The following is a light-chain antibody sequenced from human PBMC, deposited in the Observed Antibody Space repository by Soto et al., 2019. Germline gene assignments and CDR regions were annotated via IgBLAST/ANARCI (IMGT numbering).Light chain of an antibody. Sequence: DIQMTQSPSTLSASVGDRVTIACRASQSISSYLAWYQQKPGKAPNLLIYKASNLASGVPSRFTGGGSGTDFTLTINSLQPDDSATYFCQPYYSYAGYTFGQGTKVEIK. CDR1: QSISSY. V-gene: IGKV1-5*03. CDR3: QPYYSYAGYT. CDR2: KAS. J-gene: IGKJ2*01.